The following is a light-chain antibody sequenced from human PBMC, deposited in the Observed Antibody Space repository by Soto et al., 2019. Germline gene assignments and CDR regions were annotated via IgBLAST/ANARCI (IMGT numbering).Light chain of an antibody. Sequence: QSALTQPPSASGSPGQSVSISCTGNSSDIGNNNYVSWYQQHPGKAPKLMIYEVSKRPSGVPDRFSGSKSGNTASLTVSGLQGEDEADYYCRSYGGNWVCGGGTQLTVL. CDR3: RSYGGNWV. J-gene: IGLJ3*02. CDR2: EVS. CDR1: SSDIGNNNY. V-gene: IGLV2-8*01.